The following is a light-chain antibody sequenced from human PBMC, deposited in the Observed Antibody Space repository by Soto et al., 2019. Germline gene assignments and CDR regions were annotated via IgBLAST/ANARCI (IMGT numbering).Light chain of an antibody. CDR3: QQRRNWQT. Sequence: EIVLTQSPATLSLSPGERATLSCRASQSVSSYLAWYQQKPGQAPRLLIYDASNRATGIPARFSGSGSGTDFTLTISGLEPEDFAVCYCQQRRNWQTFGPGTKVDIK. J-gene: IGKJ3*01. CDR1: QSVSSY. V-gene: IGKV3-11*01. CDR2: DAS.